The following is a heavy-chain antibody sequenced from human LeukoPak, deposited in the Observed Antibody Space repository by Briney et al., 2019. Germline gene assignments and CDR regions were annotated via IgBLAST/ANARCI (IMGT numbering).Heavy chain of an antibody. Sequence: GGSLRLSCAASGFTFSSYAMSWVRQAPGKGLDWVSAISGSGGSTYYADSVKGRFTISRDNSKNTLYLQMNSLRAEDTAVYYCAKDLVFVVVPAAMYSGNYWGQGTLVTVSS. CDR1: GFTFSSYA. V-gene: IGHV3-23*01. CDR3: AKDLVFVVVPAAMYSGNY. CDR2: ISGSGGST. J-gene: IGHJ4*02. D-gene: IGHD2-2*01.